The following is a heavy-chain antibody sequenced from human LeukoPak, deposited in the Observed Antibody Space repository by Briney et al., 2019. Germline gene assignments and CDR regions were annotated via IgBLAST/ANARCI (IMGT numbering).Heavy chain of an antibody. CDR2: INHSGST. J-gene: IGHJ4*02. V-gene: IGHV4-34*01. D-gene: IGHD6-6*01. CDR3: ARGGIAARPGDFDY. CDR1: GGSFSGYY. Sequence: SETLSLTCAVYGGSFSGYYWSWIRQPPGKGLEWMGEINHSGSTNYNPSLKSRVTISVDTSKNQFSLKLSSVTAADTAVYYCARGGIAARPGDFDYWGQGTLVTVSS.